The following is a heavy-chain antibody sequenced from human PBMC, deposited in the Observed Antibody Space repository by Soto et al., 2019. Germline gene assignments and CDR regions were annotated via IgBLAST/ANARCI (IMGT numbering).Heavy chain of an antibody. V-gene: IGHV3-23*01. CDR1: GFTFSSYA. CDR2: ISGSGGST. Sequence: GGSLRLSCAASGFTFSSYAMSWVRQAPGKGLEWVSAISGSGGSTYYADSVKGRFTISRDNSKNTLYLQMNSLRAEDTAVYYCVKAHTAWLSLSLANDSSGQGTLGTASS. D-gene: IGHD5-12*01. CDR3: VKAHTAWLSLSLANDS. J-gene: IGHJ4*02.